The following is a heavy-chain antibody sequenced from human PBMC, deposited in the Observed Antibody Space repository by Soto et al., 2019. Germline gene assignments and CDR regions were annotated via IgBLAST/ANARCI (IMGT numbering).Heavy chain of an antibody. CDR1: GFTFSSHA. CDR2: ISGSGAST. CDR3: AKLQAYNFGPGAYSDY. J-gene: IGHJ4*02. Sequence: SLRLSCAASGFTFSSHAISWVRQAPGRGLEWVSGISGSGASTYYADSVKGRFTISRDNSESTLYLQMNSLRDEDTAVYHCAKLQAYNFGPGAYSDYWXQGTLVTVSS. V-gene: IGHV3-23*01. D-gene: IGHD5-18*01.